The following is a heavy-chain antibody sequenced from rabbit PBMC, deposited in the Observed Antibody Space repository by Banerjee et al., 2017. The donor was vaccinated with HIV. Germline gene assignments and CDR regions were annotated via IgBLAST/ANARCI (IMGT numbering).Heavy chain of an antibody. CDR1: GFTLSSYS. D-gene: IGHD1-1*01. Sequence: QEQLKETGGGLVQPGGSLTLSCKASGFTLSSYSMLWVRQAPGKGLEWIGYITYGGSAYYASWVKGRFTISKTSSTTVTLQMTSLTAADTATYFCARDFSSDFDLWGPGTLVTVS. V-gene: IGHV1S39*01. J-gene: IGHJ4*01. CDR3: ARDFSSDFDL. CDR2: ITYGGSA.